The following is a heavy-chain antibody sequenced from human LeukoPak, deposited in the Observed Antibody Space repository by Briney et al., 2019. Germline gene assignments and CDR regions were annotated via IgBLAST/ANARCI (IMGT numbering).Heavy chain of an antibody. CDR3: ARGGRGPDAFDI. CDR2: IYYSGST. Sequence: PSETLSLTCTVSGGSISSYYWSWIRQPPGKGLEWMGYIYYSGSTNYNPSLKSRVTISVDTSKNQFSLKLSSVTAADTAVYYCARGGRGPDAFDIWGQGTMVTVSS. D-gene: IGHD3-10*01. J-gene: IGHJ3*02. CDR1: GGSISSYY. V-gene: IGHV4-59*01.